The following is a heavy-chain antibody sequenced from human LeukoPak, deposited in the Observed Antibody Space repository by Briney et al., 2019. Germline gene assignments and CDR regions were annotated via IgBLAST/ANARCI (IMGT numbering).Heavy chain of an antibody. Sequence: GGSLRLSCAAYGFTFSSYAMSWVRQAPGEGLEWVSTISGSGGSTYYADSVKGRFTISRDNSKNTLYLQMNSLRAEDTAVYYCAKERVSYSSGWYQDYWGQGTLVTVSA. CDR3: AKERVSYSSGWYQDY. J-gene: IGHJ4*02. V-gene: IGHV3-23*01. CDR1: GFTFSSYA. CDR2: ISGSGGST. D-gene: IGHD6-19*01.